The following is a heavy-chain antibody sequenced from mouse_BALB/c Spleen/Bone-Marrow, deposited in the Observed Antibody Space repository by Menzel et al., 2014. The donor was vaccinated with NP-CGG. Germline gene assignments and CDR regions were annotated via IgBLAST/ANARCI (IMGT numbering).Heavy chain of an antibody. V-gene: IGHV4-1*02. Sequence: EVQGVESGGGLVQPGGSLKLSCAASGFDFSRFWMSWVRQAPGKGLEWIGEINPDSSTINYTPSLKDKFIIPRDNAKNTLYLQMSKVRSEDTALYYCARLNYYGNLFVWGAGTTVTVSS. CDR3: ARLNYYGNLFV. J-gene: IGHJ1*01. CDR2: INPDSSTI. CDR1: GFDFSRFW. D-gene: IGHD1-1*01.